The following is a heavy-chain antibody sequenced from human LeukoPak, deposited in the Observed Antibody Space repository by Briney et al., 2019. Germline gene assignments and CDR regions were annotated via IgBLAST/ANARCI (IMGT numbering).Heavy chain of an antibody. V-gene: IGHV1-18*01. CDR1: GYTFTSYG. J-gene: IGHJ4*02. CDR2: ISAYNGNT. CDR3: ARVNYEYYFDY. Sequence: ASVTVSCTASGYTFTSYGISWVRQAPGQGLEWMGWISAYNGNTNYAQKLQGRVTMTTDTSTSTAYMELRSLRSDDTAVYYCARVNYEYYFDYWGQGTLVTVSS. D-gene: IGHD1-7*01.